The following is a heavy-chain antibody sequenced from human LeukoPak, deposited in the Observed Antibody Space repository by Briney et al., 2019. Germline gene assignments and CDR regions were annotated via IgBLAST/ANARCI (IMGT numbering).Heavy chain of an antibody. CDR2: ISYSGYA. J-gene: IGHJ4*02. CDR3: ARGQNDYGGMVFDY. CDR1: GDSISRYY. V-gene: IGHV4-59*01. Sequence: SETLSLTCTVSGDSISRYYWGWIRQAPGKGLESFGFISYSGYASYNPSLKSRVTLSRDTSKNQFSLRLSSVTAADTAVYFCARGQNDYGGMVFDYWGQGILVTVSS. D-gene: IGHD4/OR15-4a*01.